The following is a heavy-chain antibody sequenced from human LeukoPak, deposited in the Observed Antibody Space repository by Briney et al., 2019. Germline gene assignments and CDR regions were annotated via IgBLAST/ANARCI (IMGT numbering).Heavy chain of an antibody. CDR1: GFTVSSNY. D-gene: IGHD1-26*01. CDR2: ISSSSSYI. J-gene: IGHJ4*02. Sequence: GGSLRLSCAASGFTVSSNYMSWVRQAPGKGLEWVSSISSSSSYIYYADSVKGRFTISRDNAKNSLYLQMNSLRAEDTAVYYCASTIVGGGYYFDYWGQGTLVTVSS. CDR3: ASTIVGGGYYFDY. V-gene: IGHV3-21*01.